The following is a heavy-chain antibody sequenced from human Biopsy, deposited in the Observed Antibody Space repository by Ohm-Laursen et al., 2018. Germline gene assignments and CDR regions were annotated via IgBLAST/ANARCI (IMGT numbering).Heavy chain of an antibody. CDR1: GGSISSDY. CDR3: ARATNSTGWPYYYFYGMDV. D-gene: IGHD2/OR15-2a*01. V-gene: IGHV4-59*01. Sequence: SETLSLTCPVSGGSISSDYWSWIRQTPGKGLEWIGYIYYSGSTNYNPSLKSRVTISVDTSKNQFSLRLNSVTAADTAVYYCARATNSTGWPYYYFYGMDVWGQGTTVIVSS. CDR2: IYYSGST. J-gene: IGHJ6*02.